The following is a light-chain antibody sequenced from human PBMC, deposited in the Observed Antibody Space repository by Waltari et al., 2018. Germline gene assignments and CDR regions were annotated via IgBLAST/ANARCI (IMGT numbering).Light chain of an antibody. Sequence: IVLTQSPATLSLSPGERATLSCRTSQSVGVYLSLYQQKPGQPPRLLIFDASNRAPGIPARFSGSASGTDFTLTISRLEPDDFAVYYCQHRATFGPATKVDI. CDR3: QHRAT. J-gene: IGKJ3*01. CDR1: QSVGVY. CDR2: DAS. V-gene: IGKV3-11*01.